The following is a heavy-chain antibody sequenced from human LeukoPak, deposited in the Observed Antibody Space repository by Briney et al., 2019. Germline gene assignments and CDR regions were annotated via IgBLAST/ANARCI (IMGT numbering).Heavy chain of an antibody. J-gene: IGHJ4*02. CDR2: ISGSGGST. CDR3: AKDIVWFGELG. CDR1: GFVFSSYA. D-gene: IGHD3-10*01. V-gene: IGHV3-23*01. Sequence: GGSRRLSCAASGFVFSSYAMGWVRQAPGKGLEWVSAISGSGGSTYYADSVKGRFTISRDNSKNTLYLQMNSLRAEDTAVYYCAKDIVWFGELGWGQGTLVTVSS.